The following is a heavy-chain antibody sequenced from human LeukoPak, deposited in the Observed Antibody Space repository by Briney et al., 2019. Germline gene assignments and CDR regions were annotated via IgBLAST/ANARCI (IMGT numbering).Heavy chain of an antibody. CDR3: ARAPGRRWAFDY. Sequence: PGGSLRLSCAASGFTFSNYWMSWIRQAPGKGLEWVANIKQDGSEKYYVDSVKGRFTISRDNARNSLYLQMNSLRAEDTAVYYCARAPGRRWAFDYWGQGTLVTVSS. D-gene: IGHD3-16*01. CDR2: IKQDGSEK. CDR1: GFTFSNYW. V-gene: IGHV3-7*03. J-gene: IGHJ4*02.